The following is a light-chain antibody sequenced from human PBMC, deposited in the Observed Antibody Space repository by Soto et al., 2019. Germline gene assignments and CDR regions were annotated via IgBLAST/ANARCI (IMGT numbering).Light chain of an antibody. CDR3: QQYRSSPIT. Sequence: EIVLTQSPGTLSLSPGERATLSCRASQSVTRNYLAWYQQKPGQAPRLLIYGASSRASGIPDRFSGSGSGTDFTLTISRLEPEDFAMYYCQQYRSSPITFGQGTRLEI. CDR2: GAS. V-gene: IGKV3-20*01. J-gene: IGKJ5*01. CDR1: QSVTRNY.